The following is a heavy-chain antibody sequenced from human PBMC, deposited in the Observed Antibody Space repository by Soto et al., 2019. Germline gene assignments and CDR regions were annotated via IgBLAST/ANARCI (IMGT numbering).Heavy chain of an antibody. Sequence: EASVKVSCKASGYTFISHAIHWVRQAPGQRLEWMGWINAGNGNTKYSQKFQGRVTITRDTSASTAYVELTSLRSEDTAVYYCARELQGLYYFDYWGQGTLVTVSS. CDR2: INAGNGNT. J-gene: IGHJ4*02. CDR1: GYTFISHA. D-gene: IGHD2-15*01. CDR3: ARELQGLYYFDY. V-gene: IGHV1-3*01.